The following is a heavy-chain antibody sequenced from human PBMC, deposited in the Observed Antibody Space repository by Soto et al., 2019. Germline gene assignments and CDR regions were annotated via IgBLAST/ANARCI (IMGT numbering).Heavy chain of an antibody. J-gene: IGHJ6*02. CDR1: VYRFSTYW. Sequence: GESLKISCKGPVYRFSTYWIAWVRQMPGKGLEWMGIIYPGDSDTRYSPSFQGQVTISADKSITTAYLQWSSLKASDTAIYYCARPVTAGNYYYGMDVWGQGTTVTVSS. D-gene: IGHD2-21*02. CDR2: IYPGDSDT. CDR3: ARPVTAGNYYYGMDV. V-gene: IGHV5-51*01.